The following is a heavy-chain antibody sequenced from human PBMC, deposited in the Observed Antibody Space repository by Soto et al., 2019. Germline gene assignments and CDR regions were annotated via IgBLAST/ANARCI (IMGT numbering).Heavy chain of an antibody. J-gene: IGHJ4*02. CDR3: ARAPDGYNSDY. V-gene: IGHV3-21*01. Sequence: GGSLRLSCAASGFTFDDYAMHWVRQAPGKGLEWVSSISSSSSYIYYADSVKGRFTISRDNAKNSLYLQMNSLRAEDTAVYYCARAPDGYNSDYWGQGTLVTVSS. CDR2: ISSSSSYI. CDR1: GFTFDDYA. D-gene: IGHD5-12*01.